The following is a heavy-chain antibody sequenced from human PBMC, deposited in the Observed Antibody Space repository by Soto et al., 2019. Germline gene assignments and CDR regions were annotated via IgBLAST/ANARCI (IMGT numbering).Heavy chain of an antibody. Sequence: QVQLVESGGGVVQPGRSLRVSCAASGLSLSDYGMHWVRQTPGKGLEWVAVISKDGSEKHYADSVKGRFTISRDKSDNTLYLQMNSLRAEDTAVFYCVKQHSTGSYFDLWGQGTLVTVSS. J-gene: IGHJ4*02. CDR1: GLSLSDYG. D-gene: IGHD6-19*01. V-gene: IGHV3-30*18. CDR3: VKQHSTGSYFDL. CDR2: ISKDGSEK.